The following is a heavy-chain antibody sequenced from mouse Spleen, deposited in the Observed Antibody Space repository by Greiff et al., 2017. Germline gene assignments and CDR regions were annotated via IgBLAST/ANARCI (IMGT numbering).Heavy chain of an antibody. CDR3: ARGEGYAYAMDY. Sequence: VKVVESGAELARPGASVKMSCKASGYTFTSYTMHWVKQRPGQGLEWIGYINPSSGYTNYNQKFKDKATLTADKSSSTAYMQLSSLTSEDSAVYYCARGEGYAYAMDYWGQGTSVTVSS. CDR2: INPSSGYT. D-gene: IGHD3-1*01. J-gene: IGHJ4*01. CDR1: GYTFTSYT. V-gene: IGHV1-4*01.